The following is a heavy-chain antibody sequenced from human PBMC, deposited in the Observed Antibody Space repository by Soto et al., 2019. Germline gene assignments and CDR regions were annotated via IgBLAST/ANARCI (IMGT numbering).Heavy chain of an antibody. Sequence: GGSLRLSCAASGFTFSSYSMNWVRQAPGKGLEWVSSISSSSSYIYYADSVKGRFTISRDNAKNSLYLQMNSLRAEDTAVYYCARDLDYGDYGQAFDIWGQGTMVTVSS. CDR2: ISSSSSYI. D-gene: IGHD4-17*01. J-gene: IGHJ3*02. CDR3: ARDLDYGDYGQAFDI. CDR1: GFTFSSYS. V-gene: IGHV3-21*01.